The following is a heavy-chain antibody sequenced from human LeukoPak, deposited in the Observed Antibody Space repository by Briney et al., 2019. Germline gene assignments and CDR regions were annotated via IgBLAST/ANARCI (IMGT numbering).Heavy chain of an antibody. Sequence: SVTVSCKASGGTFSSYAISWVRQAPGQGLEWMGGIIPIFGTANYAQKFQGRVTITADKSTSTAYMELSSLRSEDTAVYYCAGSIAAAEDYWGQGTLVTVSS. CDR3: AGSIAAAEDY. V-gene: IGHV1-69*06. CDR2: IIPIFGTA. CDR1: GGTFSSYA. J-gene: IGHJ4*02. D-gene: IGHD6-13*01.